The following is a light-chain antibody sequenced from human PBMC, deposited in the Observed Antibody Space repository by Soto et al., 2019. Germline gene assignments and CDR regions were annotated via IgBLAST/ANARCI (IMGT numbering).Light chain of an antibody. CDR3: SSYTSSTTLV. Sequence: QSALTQPASVSGSPGQSITISCAGTSSDVGGYNFVSWYQQHPDKAPKLMIFEVSNRPSGVSNRFSASKSGNTASLTISGLQAEDEAHYYCSSYTSSTTLVFGGGTKLTVL. J-gene: IGLJ2*01. CDR1: SSDVGGYNF. CDR2: EVS. V-gene: IGLV2-14*01.